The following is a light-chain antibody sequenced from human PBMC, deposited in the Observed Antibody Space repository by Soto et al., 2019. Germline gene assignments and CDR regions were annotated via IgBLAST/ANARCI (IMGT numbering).Light chain of an antibody. Sequence: EIVLTRSPATLSLSPGERATLSCRASQSVSSYLAWYQQKPGQAPRLLIYDASSRATGIPARFSGSGSGTDFTLTISSLEPEDFAVYYCQQRSNWPPVFTFGPGTKVDIK. CDR3: QQRSNWPPVFT. J-gene: IGKJ3*01. V-gene: IGKV3-11*01. CDR1: QSVSSY. CDR2: DAS.